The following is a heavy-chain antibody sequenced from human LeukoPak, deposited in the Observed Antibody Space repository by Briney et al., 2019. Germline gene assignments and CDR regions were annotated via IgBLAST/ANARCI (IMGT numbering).Heavy chain of an antibody. CDR3: ARHPFATPFDY. V-gene: IGHV4-59*08. J-gene: IGHJ4*02. CDR1: GGSISDNY. Sequence: SETQSLTCTVSGGSISDNYWSWIRQPPGKGLEWIGYAYYSGHTNYNSSLKSRVTMSLDTSKSQFSLRLGSVTAADTAVYFCARHPFATPFDYWGPGTLVTVSS. CDR2: AYYSGHT. D-gene: IGHD2-15*01.